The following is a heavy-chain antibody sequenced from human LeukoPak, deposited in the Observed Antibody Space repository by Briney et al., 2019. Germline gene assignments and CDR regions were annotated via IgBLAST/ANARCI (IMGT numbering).Heavy chain of an antibody. V-gene: IGHV3-30*02. CDR1: GFTFSSYG. D-gene: IGHD6-25*01. J-gene: IGHJ5*02. CDR3: AKDFHAASFDP. CDR2: IWYDGSNK. Sequence: GGSLRLSCAASGFTFSSYGMHWVRQAPGKGLEWVAVIWYDGSNKYYADSVKGRFTISRDNSKNTLYLQMNSLRAEDTAVYYCAKDFHAASFDPWGQGTLVTVSS.